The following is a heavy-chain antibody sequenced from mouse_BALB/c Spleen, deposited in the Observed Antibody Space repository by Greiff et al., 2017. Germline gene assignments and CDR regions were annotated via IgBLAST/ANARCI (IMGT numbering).Heavy chain of an antibody. CDR3: ARPSTGTGGYYFDY. CDR2: ISSGGSYT. Sequence: DVMLVESGGDLVKPGGSLKLSCAASGFTFSSYGMSWVRQTPDKRLEWVATISSGGSYTYYPDSVKGRFTISRDNAKNTLYLQMSSLKSEDTAMYYCARPSTGTGGYYFDYWGQGTTLTVSS. D-gene: IGHD4-1*02. V-gene: IGHV5-6*02. J-gene: IGHJ2*01. CDR1: GFTFSSYG.